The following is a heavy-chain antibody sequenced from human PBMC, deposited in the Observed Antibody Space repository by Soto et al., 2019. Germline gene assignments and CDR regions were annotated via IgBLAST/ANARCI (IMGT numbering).Heavy chain of an antibody. J-gene: IGHJ4*02. V-gene: IGHV1-18*01. CDR3: ARDSRTNYDILTGYYINYFDY. D-gene: IGHD3-9*01. CDR1: GYTFTSYG. CDR2: ISAYNGNT. Sequence: ASVKVSCKASGYTFTSYGISWVRQAPGQGLEWMGWISAYNGNTNYAQKLQGRVTMTTDTSTSTAYMELRSLRSDDTAVYYCARDSRTNYDILTGYYINYFDYWGQGTLVTVSS.